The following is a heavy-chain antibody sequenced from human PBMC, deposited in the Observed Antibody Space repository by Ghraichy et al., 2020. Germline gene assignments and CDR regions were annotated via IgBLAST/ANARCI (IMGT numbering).Heavy chain of an antibody. Sequence: ASLKVSCKASGYTFTSYGISWVRHAPGQGLEWMGWISTYNGNTNYAQKFQGRVTMTTDTSTSTAYMELRSLRSDDTAVYYCARPPGRFWDYWGQGTLVTVSS. J-gene: IGHJ4*02. D-gene: IGHD2-15*01. V-gene: IGHV1-18*01. CDR3: ARPPGRFWDY. CDR1: GYTFTSYG. CDR2: ISTYNGNT.